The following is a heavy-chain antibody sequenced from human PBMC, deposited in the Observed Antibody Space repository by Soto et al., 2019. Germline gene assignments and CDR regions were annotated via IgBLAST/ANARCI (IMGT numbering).Heavy chain of an antibody. CDR2: IYYSGST. CDR3: ARHSSYWNYYYMDV. Sequence: SETLSLTCTVSGGSISSYYWSWIRQPPGKGLEWIGYIYYSGSTNYNPSLKSRVTISVDTSKNQFSLKLSSVTAADTAVYYCARHSSYWNYYYMDVWGKGTTVTVSS. CDR1: GGSISSYY. J-gene: IGHJ6*03. V-gene: IGHV4-59*08. D-gene: IGHD1-1*01.